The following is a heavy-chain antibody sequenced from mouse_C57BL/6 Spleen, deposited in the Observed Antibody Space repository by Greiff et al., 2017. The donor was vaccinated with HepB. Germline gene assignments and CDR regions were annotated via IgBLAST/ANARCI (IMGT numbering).Heavy chain of an antibody. CDR1: GFSLTSYG. J-gene: IGHJ4*01. D-gene: IGHD2-2*01. V-gene: IGHV2-5*01. CDR2: IWRGGST. Sequence: VQLQQSGPGLVQPSQSLSITCTVSGFSLTSYGVHWVRQSPGKGLEWLGVIWRGGSTDYNAAFMSRLSITKDNSKSQDFFKMNSLQADDTAIYYCAKNPSTMVTSRAMDYWGQGTSVTVSS. CDR3: AKNPSTMVTSRAMDY.